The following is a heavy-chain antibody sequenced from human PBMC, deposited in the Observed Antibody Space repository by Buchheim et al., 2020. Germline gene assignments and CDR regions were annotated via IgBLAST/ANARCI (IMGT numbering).Heavy chain of an antibody. V-gene: IGHV4-39*07. Sequence: QLQLQESGPGLVKPSETLSLTCSVSGDSISRDNYYWGWIRQPPGKGLEWIGSISYSGSTYSNPSLKSRVTMSVDTSENQFPLNLSSVTAADTAVYYCARGYSYGYSSFDPWGQGT. CDR1: GDSISRDNYY. CDR3: ARGYSYGYSSFDP. J-gene: IGHJ5*02. CDR2: ISYSGST. D-gene: IGHD5-18*01.